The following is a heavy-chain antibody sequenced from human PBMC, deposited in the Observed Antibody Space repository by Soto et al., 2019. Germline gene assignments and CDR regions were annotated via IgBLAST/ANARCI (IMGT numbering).Heavy chain of an antibody. CDR1: GFAFSAYS. CDR2: ISESGTTI. V-gene: IGHV3-11*01. D-gene: IGHD3-22*01. J-gene: IGHJ4*02. CDR3: TRSDYDTSGYTDY. Sequence: QVHLMESGGGLVKPGGSLRLSCAASGFAFSAYSMSWIRQAPGKGLEWLSYISESGTTIYYADSVKGRFTISRDNAKNSLYLQMNSLRVEDTAVYYCTRSDYDTSGYTDYWGQGTLVTVSS.